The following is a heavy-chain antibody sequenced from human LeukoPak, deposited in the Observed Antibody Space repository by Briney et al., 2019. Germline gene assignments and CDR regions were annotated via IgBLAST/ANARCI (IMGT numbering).Heavy chain of an antibody. J-gene: IGHJ4*02. D-gene: IGHD3-10*01. CDR1: GGSISSYY. CDR2: IFYSGST. V-gene: IGHV4-59*12. CDR3: ARAKKDYYGSGSMRFDY. Sequence: SETLSLTCTVSGGSISSYYWSWIRQPPGKGLEWIGNIFYSGSTYYSPSLKSRVTISLDTSRNQFSLKLSSVTAADTAVYYCARAKKDYYGSGSMRFDYWGQGTLVTVSS.